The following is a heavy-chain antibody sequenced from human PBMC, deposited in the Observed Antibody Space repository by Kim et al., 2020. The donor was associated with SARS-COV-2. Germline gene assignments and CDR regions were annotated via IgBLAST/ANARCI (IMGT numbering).Heavy chain of an antibody. CDR3: AAAPKAKITMVRGVIMGIDY. V-gene: IGHV1-58*01. J-gene: IGHJ4*02. CDR1: GFTFTSSA. D-gene: IGHD3-10*01. CDR2: IVVGSGNT. Sequence: SVKVSCKASGFTFTSSAVQWVRQARGQRLEWIGWIVVGSGNTNYAQKFQERVTITRDMSTSTAYMELSSLRSEDTAVYYCAAAPKAKITMVRGVIMGIDYWGQGTLVTVS.